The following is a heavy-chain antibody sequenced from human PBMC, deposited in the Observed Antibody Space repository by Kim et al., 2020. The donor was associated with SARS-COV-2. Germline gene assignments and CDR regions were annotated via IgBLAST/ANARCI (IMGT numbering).Heavy chain of an antibody. J-gene: IGHJ4*02. Sequence: GGSLRLSCVVSGIGFTNAWLSWVRQAPGKGLEWLGRTLSEDDGGTIDYAAPEKGRFTISRADSKNTPYLQMNSLKTEDTAGYYWTIEGHHYQGYYWGRG. CDR3: TIEGHHYQGYY. D-gene: IGHD2-2*01. V-gene: IGHV3-15*01. CDR2: TLSEDDGGTI. CDR1: GIGFTNAW.